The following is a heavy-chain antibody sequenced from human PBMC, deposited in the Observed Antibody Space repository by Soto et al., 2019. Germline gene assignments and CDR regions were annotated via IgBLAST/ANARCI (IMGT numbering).Heavy chain of an antibody. CDR3: ARVRGRFIGARSDAFDI. D-gene: IGHD6-6*01. CDR1: GYTFTSYD. V-gene: IGHV1-8*01. J-gene: IGHJ3*02. Sequence: QVQLVQSGAEVKKPGASVKVSCKASGYTFTSYDINWVRQATGQGLEWMGWMNPNSGNTGYAQKFQGRVTMTRNTSISTAYMELSSLRSEDTAVYYCARVRGRFIGARSDAFDIWGPGTMVTVSS. CDR2: MNPNSGNT.